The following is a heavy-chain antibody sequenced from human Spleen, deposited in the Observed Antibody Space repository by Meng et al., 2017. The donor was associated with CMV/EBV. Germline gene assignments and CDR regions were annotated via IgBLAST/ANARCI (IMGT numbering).Heavy chain of an antibody. J-gene: IGHJ4*02. D-gene: IGHD4-23*01. CDR2: IYPGDSDT. CDR1: GYSFTNYW. V-gene: IGHV5-51*01. Sequence: SGYSFTNYWIGWVRQMSGKGLEWMGIIYPGDSDTRYGPSFQGQVTISADKSIITAYLQWSSLKASDTAVYYCVRHRGVQGGNSGFDYWGQGTLVTVSS. CDR3: VRHRGVQGGNSGFDY.